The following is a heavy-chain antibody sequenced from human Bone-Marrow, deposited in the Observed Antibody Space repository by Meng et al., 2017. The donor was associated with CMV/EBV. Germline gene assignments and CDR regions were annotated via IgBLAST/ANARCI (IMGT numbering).Heavy chain of an antibody. CDR1: GYTFTGYY. J-gene: IGHJ4*02. CDR2: INPNSGGT. D-gene: IGHD1-26*01. CDR3: ARDAGFEEWELEG. V-gene: IGHV1-2*02. Sequence: ASVKVSCKASGYTFTGYYMHWVRQAPGQGLEWMGWINPNSGGTNYAQKFQGRVTMTRNTSISTAYMELSSLRSEDTAVYYCARDAGFEEWELEGWGQGTLVTVSS.